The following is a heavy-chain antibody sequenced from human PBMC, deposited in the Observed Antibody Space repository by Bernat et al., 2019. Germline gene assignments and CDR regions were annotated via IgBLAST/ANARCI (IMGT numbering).Heavy chain of an antibody. J-gene: IGHJ3*02. V-gene: IGHV4-61*01. Sequence: QLQLQESGPGLVKPSETLSLTCTVSGGSISSSSYYWSWIRQPPGKGLEWIGYIYYSGSTNYNPSLKSRVTISVDTSKNQFSLKLSSVTAADTAVYYFARDNWNYGDAFDIWGQGTMVTVSS. CDR1: GGSISSSSYY. D-gene: IGHD1-7*01. CDR2: IYYSGST. CDR3: ARDNWNYGDAFDI.